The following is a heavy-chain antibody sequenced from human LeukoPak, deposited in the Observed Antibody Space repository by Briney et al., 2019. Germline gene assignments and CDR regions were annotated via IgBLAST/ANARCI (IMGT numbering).Heavy chain of an antibody. CDR3: ARDRSYGSFDY. V-gene: IGHV3-21*04. J-gene: IGHJ4*02. CDR1: GFTFSIYS. D-gene: IGHD5-18*01. CDR2: ISSSSSSI. Sequence: GGSLRLSCAASGFTFSIYSMNWVRQAPGKGLEWVSSISSSSSSIYDADSVKGRFTISRDNAKNSLYLQMNSLRAEDTALYHCARDRSYGSFDYWGQGTLVTVSS.